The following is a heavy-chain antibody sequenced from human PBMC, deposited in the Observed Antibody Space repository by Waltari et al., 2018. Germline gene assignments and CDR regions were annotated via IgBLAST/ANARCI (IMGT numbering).Heavy chain of an antibody. J-gene: IGHJ6*02. CDR2: INPSGGST. Sequence: QVQLVQSGAEVKKPGASVKVSCKASGYTFTSYGISWVRQAPGQGLEWMGIINPSGGSTSYAQKFQGRVTMTRDTSTSTVYMELSSLRSEDTAVYYCARDLARNGNYYYGMDVWGQGTTVTVSS. CDR1: GYTFTSYG. V-gene: IGHV1-46*01. D-gene: IGHD3-16*01. CDR3: ARDLARNGNYYYGMDV.